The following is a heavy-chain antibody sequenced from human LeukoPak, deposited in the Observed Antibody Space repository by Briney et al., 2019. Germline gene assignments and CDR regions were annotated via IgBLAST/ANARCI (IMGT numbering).Heavy chain of an antibody. Sequence: GGSLRLSCAASGFTFSSYWMHWVRQAPGKGLVWVSRINSDGSSTSYADSVKGRFTISRDNAKNTLSLQMNSLRAEDTAVYYCARVGDYYGDYVRFDYWGQGNLVTVSP. J-gene: IGHJ4*02. D-gene: IGHD4-17*01. V-gene: IGHV3-74*01. CDR1: GFTFSSYW. CDR3: ARVGDYYGDYVRFDY. CDR2: INSDGSST.